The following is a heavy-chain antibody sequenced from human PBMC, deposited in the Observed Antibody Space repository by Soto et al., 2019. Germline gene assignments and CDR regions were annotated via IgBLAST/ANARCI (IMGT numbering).Heavy chain of an antibody. J-gene: IGHJ5*02. V-gene: IGHV1-69*06. CDR2: IIPVSGST. CDR1: GATFSTYP. CDR3: ARMGGRYNRGWFYP. Sequence: QLVQSGAEVKKPGSSVRVSCRASGATFSTYPLTWVRQAPGHGLEWRGGIIPVSGSTNYTQKLLDRLTITAEISTKASYMELSGLRPEDTAVYYCARMGGRYNRGWFYPGGQGTLVIVSS. D-gene: IGHD3-16*01.